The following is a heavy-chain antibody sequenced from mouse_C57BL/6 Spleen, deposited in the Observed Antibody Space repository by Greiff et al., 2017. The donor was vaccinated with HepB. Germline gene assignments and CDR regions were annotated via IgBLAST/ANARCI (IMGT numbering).Heavy chain of an antibody. D-gene: IGHD2-1*01. Sequence: VQLQQSGPELVKPGASVKISCKASGYTFTDYYMNWVKQSHGESLEWIGDINPNNGGTSYNQKFKGKATLTVNKSSSTAYMELRSLTSEDSAVYYCARMGNSSWYFDVWGTGTTVTVSS. CDR3: ARMGNSSWYFDV. CDR1: GYTFTDYY. J-gene: IGHJ1*03. V-gene: IGHV1-26*01. CDR2: INPNNGGT.